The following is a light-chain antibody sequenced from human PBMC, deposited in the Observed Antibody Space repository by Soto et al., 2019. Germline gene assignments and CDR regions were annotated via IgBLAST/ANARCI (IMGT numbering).Light chain of an antibody. J-gene: IGKJ1*01. CDR2: GAS. V-gene: IGKV3-15*01. CDR1: QSVSNN. Sequence: EIVMTQSPATLSVSPGERATLSCRASQSVSNNLAWYQKKPGQAPRLLIYGASTRATAIPARFSGSGSGTEFTLTISSLQSEDFAVYYCQQYNTWWTCGQGTRVEIK. CDR3: QQYNTWWT.